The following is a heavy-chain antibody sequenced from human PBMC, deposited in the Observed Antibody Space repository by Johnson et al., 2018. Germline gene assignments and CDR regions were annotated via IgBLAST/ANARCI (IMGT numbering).Heavy chain of an antibody. CDR2: ISYSGST. J-gene: IGHJ6*02. CDR1: GGSISSYY. D-gene: IGHD1-26*01. Sequence: QVQLQESGPGLVKPSETLSLTCTVSGGSISSYYWSWIRQPPGKGLEWIGYISYSGSTNYNPSLKSRVTISVDTSKNQFSLKLSSVTAADTAVYYWARSYSAYYYFYGMDVWGQGTTVTVSS. V-gene: IGHV4-59*01. CDR3: ARSYSAYYYFYGMDV.